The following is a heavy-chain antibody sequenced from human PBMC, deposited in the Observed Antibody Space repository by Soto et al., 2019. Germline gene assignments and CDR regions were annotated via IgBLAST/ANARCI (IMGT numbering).Heavy chain of an antibody. Sequence: GGSLRLSCADSGLTFSTSGMHWVRQAPGKGLEWVAVISYDGSNKYYRDSVKGRFTISRDNSKNTLYLQMNSLRLEDTAVYYCAKVARIPAMVTPPSLFCLGVWGQGTTGTGSS. CDR1: GLTFSTSG. CDR3: AKVARIPAMVTPPSLFCLGV. J-gene: IGHJ6*02. D-gene: IGHD5-18*01. V-gene: IGHV3-30*18. CDR2: ISYDGSNK.